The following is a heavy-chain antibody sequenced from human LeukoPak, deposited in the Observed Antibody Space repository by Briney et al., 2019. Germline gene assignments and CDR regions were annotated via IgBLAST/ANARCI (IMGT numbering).Heavy chain of an antibody. V-gene: IGHV3-30*18. CDR3: AKDPTAAGRGTFDY. CDR2: ISYDGSNK. D-gene: IGHD6-13*01. CDR1: GFTFSSYG. J-gene: IGHJ4*02. Sequence: GGSLRLSCAASGFTFSSYGMHWVRQAPGKGLEWVAVISYDGSNKYYADSVKGRFTISRDNSKNTLYLQMNSLRAEDTAVYYCAKDPTAAGRGTFDYWGQGTLVTVSS.